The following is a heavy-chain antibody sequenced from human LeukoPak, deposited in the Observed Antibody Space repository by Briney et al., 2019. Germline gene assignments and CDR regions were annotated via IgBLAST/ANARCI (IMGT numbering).Heavy chain of an antibody. CDR2: INGDGRNI. V-gene: IGHV3-74*01. Sequence: GGSLRLSCVASGFTFSSYWMHWVRQDPRKGLVWVSRINGDGRNINYADSVRGRFTTSRDNAKNTLYLQMNTLRVEDTAVYYCAKASYYYYYMDVWGKGTTVTVSS. CDR1: GFTFSSYW. J-gene: IGHJ6*03. CDR3: AKASYYYYYMDV.